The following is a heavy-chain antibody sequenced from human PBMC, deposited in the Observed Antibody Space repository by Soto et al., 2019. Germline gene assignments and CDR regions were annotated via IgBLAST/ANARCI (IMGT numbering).Heavy chain of an antibody. Sequence: PGGSLRLSCAASGFTFSSYSMNWVRQAPGKGLEWVSYISSSSSTIYYADSVKGRFTISRDNAKNSLYLQMNSLRAEDTAVYYFARDRNDFGSGYYHLDFWAQGTLVPVSS. CDR1: GFTFSSYS. V-gene: IGHV3-48*01. D-gene: IGHD3-3*01. J-gene: IGHJ4*02. CDR3: ARDRNDFGSGYYHLDF. CDR2: ISSSSSTI.